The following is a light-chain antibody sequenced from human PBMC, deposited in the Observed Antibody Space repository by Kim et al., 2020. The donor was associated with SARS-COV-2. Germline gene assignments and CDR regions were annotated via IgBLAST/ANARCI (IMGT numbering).Light chain of an antibody. J-gene: IGKJ3*01. V-gene: IGKV1-17*01. Sequence: VGDIDTRACPGRQGFEDACCWYQKQPGKAPKRLIFAASNLQRGVPSRFSGSGSVTEFTLTVSSLHPEDFATYYCLQRSTFPLTFGAGAKVDIK. CDR1: QGFEDA. CDR2: AAS. CDR3: LQRSTFPLT.